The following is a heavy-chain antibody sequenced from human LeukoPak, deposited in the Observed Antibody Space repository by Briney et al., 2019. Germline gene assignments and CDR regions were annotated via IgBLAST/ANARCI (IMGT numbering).Heavy chain of an antibody. D-gene: IGHD1-26*01. CDR3: AKDSWEVGATLEIDY. V-gene: IGHV3-30*02. CDR1: GFIFSNYG. Sequence: GESLRLSCAASGFIFSNYGIHWVRQAPGKGLKWVTFIRYDASDKYYADSVKGRFTISRGNSKNKVYLQMNSLRAEDTAVYYCAKDSWEVGATLEIDYWGQGTLVTVSS. J-gene: IGHJ4*02. CDR2: IRYDASDK.